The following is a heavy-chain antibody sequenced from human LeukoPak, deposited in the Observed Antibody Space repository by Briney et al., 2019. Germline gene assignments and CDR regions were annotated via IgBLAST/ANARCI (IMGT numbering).Heavy chain of an antibody. J-gene: IGHJ4*02. D-gene: IGHD5-12*01. CDR2: IIPIFGTA. CDR3: ATDRGYSGYDLDY. Sequence: AASVKVSCKASGGTFSSYAISWVRQAPGQGLEWMGGIIPIFGTANYAQKFQGRVTITTDESTSTAYMELSSQRSEDTAVYYCATDRGYSGYDLDYWGQGTLVTVSS. V-gene: IGHV1-69*05. CDR1: GGTFSSYA.